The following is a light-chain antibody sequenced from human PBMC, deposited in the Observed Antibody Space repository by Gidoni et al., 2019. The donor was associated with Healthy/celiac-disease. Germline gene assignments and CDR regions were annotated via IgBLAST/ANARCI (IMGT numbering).Light chain of an antibody. Sequence: DIQMTQSPSTLSASVGDRVTITCRASQSISSWLAWYQQKPGKAPKLLIYKASSLESGVPSRVSGSGSGTECTLTISSLQPDDFATYYCQQYNSYPYTFGQGTKLEIK. CDR3: QQYNSYPYT. V-gene: IGKV1-5*03. J-gene: IGKJ2*01. CDR2: KAS. CDR1: QSISSW.